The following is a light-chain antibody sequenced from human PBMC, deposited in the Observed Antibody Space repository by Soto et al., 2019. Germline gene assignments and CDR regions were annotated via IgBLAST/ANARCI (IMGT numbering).Light chain of an antibody. Sequence: ETVMTQSPATLSMSPGERVTLSCRASQSVSTNVAWYQQKPGQAPRLLIYGASTRATGIPPRFSGSGYATEFTLTISSLQTEDFAVYYCKQYNYRPPYTFGQGTKLEMK. CDR2: GAS. CDR1: QSVSTN. V-gene: IGKV3-15*01. CDR3: KQYNYRPPYT. J-gene: IGKJ2*01.